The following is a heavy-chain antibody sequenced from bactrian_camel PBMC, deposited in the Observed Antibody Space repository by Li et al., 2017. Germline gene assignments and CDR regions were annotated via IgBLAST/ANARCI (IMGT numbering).Heavy chain of an antibody. Sequence: HVQLVESGGGSVRTGGSLRLSCAASGYTFSSYCMGWFRQAPGKEREGVGVISRDGSTTYADSVKGRFTLSKDNAKNTLYLRMDNLKPEDTALYTCAAEDQAPWDMGWICNYNSWGQGTQVTVS. V-gene: IGHV3S55*01. CDR1: GYTFSSYC. CDR2: ISRDGST. J-gene: IGHJ4*01. D-gene: IGHD3*01. CDR3: AAEDQAPWDMGWICNYNS.